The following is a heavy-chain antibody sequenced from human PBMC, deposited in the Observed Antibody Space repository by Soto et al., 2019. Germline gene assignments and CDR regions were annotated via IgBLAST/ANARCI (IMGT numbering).Heavy chain of an antibody. CDR1: GGSISSGDYY. V-gene: IGHV4-30-4*01. Sequence: SETLSLTCTVSGGSISSGDYYWSWIRQPPGKGLEWIGYIYYSGSTYYNPSLKSRVTISVDTSKNQFSLKLSSVTAADTAVYYCARGQGDTSFGVVSPNYGMDVWGQGTTVTVSS. CDR3: ARGQGDTSFGVVSPNYGMDV. J-gene: IGHJ6*02. D-gene: IGHD3-3*01. CDR2: IYYSGST.